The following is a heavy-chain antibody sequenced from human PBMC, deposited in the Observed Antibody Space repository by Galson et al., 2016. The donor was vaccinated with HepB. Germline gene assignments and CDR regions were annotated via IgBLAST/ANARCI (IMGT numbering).Heavy chain of an antibody. CDR2: INPKNGGT. CDR3: ARGAGPPEGIDY. J-gene: IGHJ4*02. D-gene: IGHD6-13*01. CDR1: GYSFIGFY. V-gene: IGHV1-2*06. Sequence: SVKVSCKASGYSFIGFYMHWVRQAPGQGLEWMGRINPKNGGTNYAQKFQGRVTMTRDTSISTVYMELSRLRSDDAAIYYCARGAGPPEGIDYWGQGTLVTVSS.